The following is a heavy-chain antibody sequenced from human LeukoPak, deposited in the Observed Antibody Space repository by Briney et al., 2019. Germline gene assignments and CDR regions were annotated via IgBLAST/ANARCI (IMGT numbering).Heavy chain of an antibody. D-gene: IGHD2-21*02. V-gene: IGHV3-23*01. CDR1: GFTFTTYA. CDR2: ISGSGRNT. Sequence: PGGSLRLSCAASGFTFTTYAMSWVRQTPGKGLEWVSAISGSGRNTYYADSVKGRFTISRDNSKNTLYLRMDSLTAEDTAVYYCANLGGDLYAFDYWGQGTQVTVSS. CDR3: ANLGGDLYAFDY. J-gene: IGHJ4*02.